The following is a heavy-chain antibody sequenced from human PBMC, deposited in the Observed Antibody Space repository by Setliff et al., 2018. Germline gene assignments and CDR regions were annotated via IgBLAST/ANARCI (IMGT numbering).Heavy chain of an antibody. CDR2: VRNDGSKT. D-gene: IGHD5-18*01. V-gene: IGHV3-30*02. J-gene: IGHJ4*02. CDR3: AKGDTPMSPFLISG. Sequence: GGSLRLSCAASGFTVSSFSMHWVRQTPGKGLEWVAFVRNDGSKTYYGDSVKGRFTISRDNSKKTLDLQMNSLRPEDTAVYYCAKGDTPMSPFLISGWGPGTLVTVSS. CDR1: GFTVSSFS.